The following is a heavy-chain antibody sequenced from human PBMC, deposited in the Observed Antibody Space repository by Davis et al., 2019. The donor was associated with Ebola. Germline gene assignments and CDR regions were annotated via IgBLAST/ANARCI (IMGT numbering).Heavy chain of an antibody. CDR2: ISAYNGNT. J-gene: IGHJ4*02. Sequence: ASVKVSCKASGYTFTSYAMHWVRQAPGQGLEWMGWISAYNGNTNYAQKLQGRVTMTTDTSTSTAYMELRSLRSDDTAVYYCARDLTMIVVRGSFDYWGQGTLVTVSS. CDR3: ARDLTMIVVRGSFDY. CDR1: GYTFTSYA. D-gene: IGHD3-22*01. V-gene: IGHV1-18*01.